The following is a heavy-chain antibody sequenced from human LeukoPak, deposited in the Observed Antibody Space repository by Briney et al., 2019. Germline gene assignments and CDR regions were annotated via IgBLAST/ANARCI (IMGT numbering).Heavy chain of an antibody. V-gene: IGHV1-2*02. J-gene: IGHJ3*02. CDR2: INPDSGDT. CDR1: GYTFTGYY. Sequence: ASVKVSYKASGYTFTGYYMHWVRQAPGQGLEWMGWINPDSGDTNYAQRFQGRVTMTRDTSISTAYMELSRLTSDDTAMYYCAKVIHGAVTFDIWGQGTMVTVSS. D-gene: IGHD4-17*01. CDR3: AKVIHGAVTFDI.